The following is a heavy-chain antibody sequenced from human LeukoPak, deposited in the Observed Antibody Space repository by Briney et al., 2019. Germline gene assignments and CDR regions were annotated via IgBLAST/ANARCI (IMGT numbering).Heavy chain of an antibody. J-gene: IGHJ4*02. CDR2: IYTSGST. V-gene: IGHV4-4*08. CDR3: ARSTFGVVIDY. Sequence: PSETLSLTCTVSGAAITNYYLSWIRQPPGKGLEWIGYIYTSGSTNYNPSLKSRVTMSVDTSKNQFSLKLSSVTAADTAVYYCARSTFGVVIDYWGQGTLVTVSS. D-gene: IGHD3-3*01. CDR1: GAAITNYY.